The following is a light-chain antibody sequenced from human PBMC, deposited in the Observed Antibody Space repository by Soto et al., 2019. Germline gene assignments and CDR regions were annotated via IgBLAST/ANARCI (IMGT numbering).Light chain of an antibody. J-gene: IGKJ5*01. V-gene: IGKV3-15*01. CDR2: DTS. CDR3: QQDSNWPPIT. Sequence: INQSTGTVSVTLGERATLSCRASQSVSIHLAWYQQKPGQAPRLLIYDTSTRANGIPARFSGSGSGTEFTLTISSLQSEDFAVYYCQQDSNWPPITFGQGTRRRL. CDR1: QSVSIH.